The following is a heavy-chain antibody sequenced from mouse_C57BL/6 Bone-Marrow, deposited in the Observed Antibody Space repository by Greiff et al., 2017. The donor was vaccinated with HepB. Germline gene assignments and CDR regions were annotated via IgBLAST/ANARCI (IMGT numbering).Heavy chain of an antibody. V-gene: IGHV10-3*01. Sequence: EVKVVESGGGLVQPKGSLKLSCAASGFTFNTYAMHWVRQAPGKGLEWVARIRSKSSNYATYYADSVKDRFTISRDDSQSMLYLQMNNLKTEDTARYYCVRDSNYGLMYAMDYWGKGTSVTVSS. D-gene: IGHD1-1*02. CDR3: VRDSNYGLMYAMDY. J-gene: IGHJ4*01. CDR1: GFTFNTYA. CDR2: IRSKSSNYAT.